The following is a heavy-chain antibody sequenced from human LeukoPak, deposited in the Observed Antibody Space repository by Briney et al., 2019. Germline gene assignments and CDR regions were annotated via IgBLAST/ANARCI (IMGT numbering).Heavy chain of an antibody. D-gene: IGHD6-13*01. Sequence: SVKVSCKASGYTFTSYGISWVRQAPGQGLEWMGGIIPIFGTANYAQKFQGRVTITADESTSTAYMELSSLRSEDTAVYYCARDRGIAAAGPFDYWGQGTLVTVSS. V-gene: IGHV1-69*13. CDR1: GYTFTSYG. CDR3: ARDRGIAAAGPFDY. J-gene: IGHJ4*02. CDR2: IIPIFGTA.